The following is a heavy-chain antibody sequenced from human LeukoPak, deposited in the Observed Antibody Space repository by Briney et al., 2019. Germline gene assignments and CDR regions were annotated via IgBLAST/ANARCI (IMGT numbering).Heavy chain of an antibody. J-gene: IGHJ4*02. CDR1: GGSLSSGGYY. Sequence: PSETLSLTCTVSGGSLSSGGYYWNWIRQHPGKGLEWIVYLYNRGSAYYNPPIKSRSTISLDTSKNRFSLKLSSVTAADTAVYYCARGYGTNGVCSSDYFVSWGQGTLVTVSS. CDR3: ARGYGTNGVCSSDYFVS. CDR2: LYNRGSA. D-gene: IGHD2-8*01. V-gene: IGHV4-31*03.